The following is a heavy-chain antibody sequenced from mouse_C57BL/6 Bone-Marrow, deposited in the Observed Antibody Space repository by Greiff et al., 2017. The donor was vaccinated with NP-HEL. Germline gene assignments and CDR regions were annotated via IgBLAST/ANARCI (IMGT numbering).Heavy chain of an antibody. CDR1: GYTFTSYW. J-gene: IGHJ4*01. CDR2: IYPSDSET. D-gene: IGHD3-2*02. CDR3: ARGGLRLLYYYAMDY. Sequence: QVQLQQPGAELVRPGSSVKLSCKASGYTFTSYWMDWVKQRPGQGLEWIGNIYPSDSETHYNQKFKDKATLTVDKSSSTAYMQLSSLTSEDSAVYYCARGGLRLLYYYAMDYWGQGTSVTVSS. V-gene: IGHV1-61*01.